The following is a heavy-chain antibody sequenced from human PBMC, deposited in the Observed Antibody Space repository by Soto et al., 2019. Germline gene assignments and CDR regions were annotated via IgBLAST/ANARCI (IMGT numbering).Heavy chain of an antibody. Sequence: GSLRLSCAASGFTFSSYAMSWVRQAPGKGLEWVSAISGSGGSTYYADSVKGRFTISRDNSKNTLYLQMNSLRAEDTAVYYCAKDRGIFGVVITLFDYWGQGTLVTVSS. D-gene: IGHD3-3*01. CDR1: GFTFSSYA. V-gene: IGHV3-23*01. CDR3: AKDRGIFGVVITLFDY. J-gene: IGHJ4*02. CDR2: ISGSGGST.